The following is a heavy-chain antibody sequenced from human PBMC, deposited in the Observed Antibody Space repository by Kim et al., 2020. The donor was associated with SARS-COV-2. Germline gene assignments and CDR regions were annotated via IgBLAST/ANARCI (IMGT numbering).Heavy chain of an antibody. Sequence: SETSLTCTVSGGSISSYYWSWIRQPPGKGLEWIGYIYYSGSTNYNPSLKSRVTISVDTSKNQFSLKLSSVTAADTAVYYCARRGYYDSSGYYYFDYWGQG. V-gene: IGHV4-59*08. CDR2: IYYSGST. CDR3: ARRGYYDSSGYYYFDY. CDR1: GGSISSYY. D-gene: IGHD3-22*01. J-gene: IGHJ4*02.